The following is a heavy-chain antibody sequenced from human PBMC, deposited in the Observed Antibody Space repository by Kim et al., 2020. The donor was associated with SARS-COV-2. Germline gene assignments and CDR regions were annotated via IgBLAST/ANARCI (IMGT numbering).Heavy chain of an antibody. D-gene: IGHD2-2*01. V-gene: IGHV1-46*01. CDR1: GYTFTSYY. CDR3: ARAGCSSTSCYDFDY. Sequence: ASVKVSCKASGYTFTSYYMHWVRQAPGQGLEWMGIFNPSGGSTSYAQKFQGRVTMTRDTSTSTVYMELSSLRSEDTAVYYCARAGCSSTSCYDFDYWGQGTLVTVSS. CDR2: FNPSGGST. J-gene: IGHJ4*02.